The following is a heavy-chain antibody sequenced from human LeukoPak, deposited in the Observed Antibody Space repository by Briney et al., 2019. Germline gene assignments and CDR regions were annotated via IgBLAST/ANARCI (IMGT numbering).Heavy chain of an antibody. D-gene: IGHD2-2*02. CDR1: GGSISSYY. V-gene: IGHV4-59*01. CDR3: ARHLGYCSSTGCNSWFAP. CDR2: IYYSGNT. J-gene: IGHJ5*02. Sequence: KPSETLSLTCIVPGGSISSYYWSWIRQPPGKGLEWIGYIYYSGNTNYNPSLKSRVTMSVDTSKNQFSLKLRSVTAADTAVYYCARHLGYCSSTGCNSWFAPWGQGTLVTVSS.